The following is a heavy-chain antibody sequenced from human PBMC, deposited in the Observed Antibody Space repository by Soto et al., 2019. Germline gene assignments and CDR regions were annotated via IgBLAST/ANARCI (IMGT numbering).Heavy chain of an antibody. CDR3: ASAKRAGGVIVGFHY. V-gene: IGHV3-48*04. CDR1: GFTFSSYS. Sequence: EVQLVESGGGLVQPGGSLRLSCAASGFTFSSYSMNWVRQAPGKGLEWVSYISSTSSPIYYADSVKCRFTISRANAENSLSLQMNSLRAEDTAVYYCASAKRAGGVIVGFHYWGQGTLVTVSS. D-gene: IGHD3-16*02. J-gene: IGHJ4*02. CDR2: ISSTSSPI.